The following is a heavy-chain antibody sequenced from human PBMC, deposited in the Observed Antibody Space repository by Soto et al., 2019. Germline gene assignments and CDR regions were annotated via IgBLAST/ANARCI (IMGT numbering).Heavy chain of an antibody. CDR3: ARGGSEWELGY. CDR2: IWYDGSNK. Sequence: GSLSLSCAASGFTFSSYGMHWVRQAPGKGLEWVAVIWYDGSNKYYADSVKGRFTTSRDNSKNTLYLQMNSLRAEDTAVYYCARGGSEWELGYWGQGTLVTVSS. J-gene: IGHJ4*02. D-gene: IGHD1-26*01. V-gene: IGHV3-33*01. CDR1: GFTFSSYG.